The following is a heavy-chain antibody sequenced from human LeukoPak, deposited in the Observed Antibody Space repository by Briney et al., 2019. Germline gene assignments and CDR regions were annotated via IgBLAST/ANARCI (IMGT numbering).Heavy chain of an antibody. Sequence: SETLSLTCAVSGGSISGYYWMWVRQPPGKGLEWIGYVHYAGGTRYNPSLKSRVTISADTSQNQFSLKLSAVTAADTAVYYCAREMPAPGHFDYWGQGFLVTVSS. CDR3: AREMPAPGHFDY. D-gene: IGHD6-13*01. J-gene: IGHJ4*02. CDR2: VHYAGGT. CDR1: GGSISGYY. V-gene: IGHV4-59*01.